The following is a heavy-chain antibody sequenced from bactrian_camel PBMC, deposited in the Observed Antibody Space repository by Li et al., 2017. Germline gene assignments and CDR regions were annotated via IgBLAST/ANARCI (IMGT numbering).Heavy chain of an antibody. J-gene: IGHJ4*01. D-gene: IGHD1*01. CDR3: AAGPGVVAGGCGPVELNV. CDR1: GYNVRSKC. V-gene: IGHV3S6*01. Sequence: HVQLVESGGGSVQAGGSLRLSCAIFGYNVRSKCVGWFRQAPGKEREAVAGIYRGSRSIEYGDSVEGRFTISEDNAKSTIYLQMNSLKPEDTAMYYCAAGPGVVAGGCGPVELNVWGQGTQVTVS. CDR2: IYRGSRSI.